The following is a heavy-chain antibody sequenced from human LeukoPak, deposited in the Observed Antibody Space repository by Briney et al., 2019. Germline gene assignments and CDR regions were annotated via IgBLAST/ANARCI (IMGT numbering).Heavy chain of an antibody. CDR3: AKHHYDFWSGYFGEY. CDR1: GFTVSSNY. V-gene: IGHV3-66*01. CDR2: IYSGGST. J-gene: IGHJ4*02. D-gene: IGHD3-3*01. Sequence: PGGSLRLSCAASGFTVSSNYMSWVRQAPGKGLEWVSVIYSGGSTYYADSVKGRFTISRDNSKNTLYLQMNSLRAEDTAVYYCAKHHYDFWSGYFGEYWGQGTLVTVSS.